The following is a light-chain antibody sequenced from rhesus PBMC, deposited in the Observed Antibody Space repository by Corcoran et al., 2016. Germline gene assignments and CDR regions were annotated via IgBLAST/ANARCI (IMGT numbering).Light chain of an antibody. CDR2: KAS. CDR1: QGISNW. J-gene: IGKJ2*01. Sequence: DIQMTQSPSSLSASVGDRISITCRASQGISNWLAWYQQKPGNAPKLLIYKASSLQSGVPSRFSGSGSVTDFTLTIRSLQPEDFATYYCKQYNSAPYSFGQGTKVEIK. CDR3: KQYNSAPYS. V-gene: IGKV1-21*01.